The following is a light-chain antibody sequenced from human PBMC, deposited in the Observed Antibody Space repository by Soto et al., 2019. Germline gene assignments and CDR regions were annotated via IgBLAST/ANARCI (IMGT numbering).Light chain of an antibody. CDR2: GAS. J-gene: IGKJ3*01. CDR1: QSVSSSY. CDR3: QQYGSSPFT. Sequence: EIVLTQSPGTLSLSPGERATLSCRASQSVSSSYLAWYQQKPGQAPRLLIYGASSRATGIPDRFSGSWSGTDFTLTISRPEPEDFAVYYGQQYGSSPFTCGPGTKVDIK. V-gene: IGKV3-20*01.